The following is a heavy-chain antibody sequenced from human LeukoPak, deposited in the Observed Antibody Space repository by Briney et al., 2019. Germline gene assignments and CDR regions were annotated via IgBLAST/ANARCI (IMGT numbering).Heavy chain of an antibody. D-gene: IGHD6-19*01. Sequence: SQTLSLTCTVSGGSISSGGYYWSWIRQPPGKGLEWIGYIYTSETTKYNPSLRSRVSISIDTSKNQFSLRLSSMTAADTAVYYCARHRSPSSLSYFDIWGQGTLVIVSS. CDR1: GGSISSGGYY. J-gene: IGHJ4*02. V-gene: IGHV4-61*09. CDR2: IYTSETT. CDR3: ARHRSPSSLSYFDI.